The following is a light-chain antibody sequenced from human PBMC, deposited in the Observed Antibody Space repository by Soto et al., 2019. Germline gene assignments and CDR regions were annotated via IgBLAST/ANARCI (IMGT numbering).Light chain of an antibody. CDR2: TND. Sequence: QPVLTQPPSASGTPGQRVTISCSGSSSNIGANPINWYQQLPGTAPKLLIYTNDQRPSGVPDRFSASKSGTSASLAISGLQSEDEADYYCEAWDDSLYGAVLGGGTKLTVL. J-gene: IGLJ2*01. CDR3: EAWDDSLYGAV. V-gene: IGLV1-44*01. CDR1: SSNIGANP.